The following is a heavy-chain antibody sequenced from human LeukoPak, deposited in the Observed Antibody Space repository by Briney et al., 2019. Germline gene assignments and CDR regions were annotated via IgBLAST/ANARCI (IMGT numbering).Heavy chain of an antibody. V-gene: IGHV1-18*01. CDR3: ARRRSGRDGYNFGY. D-gene: IGHD5-24*01. CDR1: GYTFTSYG. Sequence: ASVKVSCKASGYTFTSYGISWVRQAPGQGLEWMGWISAYKGNTNYAQKLQGRVTMTTDTSTSTAYMELRSLRSDDTAVYYCARRRSGRDGYNFGYWGQGTLVTVSS. J-gene: IGHJ4*02. CDR2: ISAYKGNT.